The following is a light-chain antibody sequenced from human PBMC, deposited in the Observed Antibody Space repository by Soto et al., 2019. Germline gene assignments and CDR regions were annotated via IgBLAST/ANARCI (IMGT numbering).Light chain of an antibody. CDR3: QSYDSSLSSSV. V-gene: IGLV1-40*01. CDR2: GKN. Sequence: QSVLTQPPSVSGAPGQRITISCTGSRSNIGAAYDVHWYQQLPGTAPKLLLFGKNLRPAGVPARFSGSKSGTSASLAIAGLQDEDEADYFCQSYDSSLSSSVFGGGTKVTVL. J-gene: IGLJ3*02. CDR1: RSNIGAAYD.